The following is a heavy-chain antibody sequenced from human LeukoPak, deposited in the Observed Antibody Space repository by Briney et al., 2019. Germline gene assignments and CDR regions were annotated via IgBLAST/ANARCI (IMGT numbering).Heavy chain of an antibody. J-gene: IGHJ6*03. CDR3: ARLRHNPRIRGTYQFYTDA. CDR1: GCSVSSDY. CDR2: LYTSGRT. Sequence: SETLSLTCSVSGCSVSSDYWTWIRQPAAQGLEWIGRLYTSGRTNDNPSRKSRVTMSLDTSKTQSPLTLTSATAADTAVYFCARLRHNPRIRGTYQFYTDAWGRGTTGTVSS. D-gene: IGHD3-10*01. V-gene: IGHV4-4*07.